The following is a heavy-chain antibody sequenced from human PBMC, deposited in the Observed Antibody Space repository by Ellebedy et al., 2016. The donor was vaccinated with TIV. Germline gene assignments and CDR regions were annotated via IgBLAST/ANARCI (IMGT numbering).Heavy chain of an antibody. J-gene: IGHJ6*02. Sequence: ASVKVSXKTSRYTLPTFYLHWVRQATGQGLEWMGWMNPNSGKTGYAQKFQGRVTMTRDTSTNTAYMELSSLRSEDTAVYYCARWDSGFLSGVYYNYGMDVWGQGTTVTVSS. D-gene: IGHD5-12*01. V-gene: IGHV1-8*02. CDR3: ARWDSGFLSGVYYNYGMDV. CDR1: RYTLPTFY. CDR2: MNPNSGKT.